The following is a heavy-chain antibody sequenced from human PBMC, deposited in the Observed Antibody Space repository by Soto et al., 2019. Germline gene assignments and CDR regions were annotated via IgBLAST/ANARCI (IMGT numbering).Heavy chain of an antibody. CDR2: ISSSSSYT. J-gene: IGHJ5*02. D-gene: IGHD3-16*02. CDR1: GFPLRSYS. Sequence: PGWSMRLSCAASGFPLRSYSMNWIRRDPAKGLEWVSSISSSSSYTYYAVAGKGRFNITRDNAKYSLYRQMNSLRAEDTAVYYWARYIMITFGGVIVNSFDPWGQGT. V-gene: IGHV3-21*01. CDR3: ARYIMITFGGVIVNSFDP.